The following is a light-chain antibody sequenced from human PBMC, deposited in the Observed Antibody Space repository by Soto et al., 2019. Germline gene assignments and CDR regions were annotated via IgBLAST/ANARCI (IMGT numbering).Light chain of an antibody. CDR1: QSVSNT. V-gene: IGKV3-15*01. Sequence: EIVMTQSPATLSVSPGERATLTCRASQSVSNTLAWYQQKPGQAPRLLVYGPSTRATGIPARFSGSGSGTEFTLTISSLQSEDFAIYYCQHYNNWPPWTFGQGTTVEIK. CDR3: QHYNNWPPWT. J-gene: IGKJ1*01. CDR2: GPS.